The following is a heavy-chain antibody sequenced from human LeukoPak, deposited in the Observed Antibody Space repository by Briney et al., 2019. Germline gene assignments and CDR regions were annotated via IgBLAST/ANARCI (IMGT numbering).Heavy chain of an antibody. CDR1: GFYLSTSGMC. J-gene: IGHJ3*01. V-gene: IGHV2-70*11. D-gene: IGHD3-3*01. CDR2: IDWDDDK. CDR3: ARMIAFGVVYDAFDV. Sequence: ASGPALVHPTPTLTLTFTFSGFYLSTSGMCVSWIRQPPGKALEWLSRIDWDDDKYYSTSLKTRLTISKDTSKNQVVLTMTNMDPVDTATYYCARMIAFGVVYDAFDVWGQGTMVTVSS.